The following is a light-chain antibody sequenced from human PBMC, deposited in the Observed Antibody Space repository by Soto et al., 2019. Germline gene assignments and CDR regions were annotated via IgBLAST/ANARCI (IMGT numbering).Light chain of an antibody. CDR3: QQYGSSPLT. CDR2: GAS. V-gene: IGKV3-20*01. J-gene: IGKJ1*01. CDR1: QSVSSSY. Sequence: EIVLTQSPGTLSLSPGERATLSCRASQSVSSSYLAWYQQKPGQATSLLIYGASSRATGIPDRFSGSGSGTDFTLTISRLEPEDFAVYYCQQYGSSPLTFGLGTKVEI.